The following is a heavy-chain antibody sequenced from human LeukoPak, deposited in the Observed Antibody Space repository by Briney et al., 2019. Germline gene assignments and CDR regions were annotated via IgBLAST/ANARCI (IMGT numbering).Heavy chain of an antibody. CDR2: INPSGGST. V-gene: IGHV1-46*01. CDR3: ARVGGSYYSDYFDY. CDR1: GYTFTSYY. Sequence: ASVKVSCKASGYTFTSYYMHWVRQAPGQGLEWMGIINPSGGSTSYAQKFQGWVTMTRDTSISTAYMELSRLRSDDTAVYYCARVGGSYYSDYFDYWGQGTLVTVS. D-gene: IGHD1-26*01. J-gene: IGHJ4*02.